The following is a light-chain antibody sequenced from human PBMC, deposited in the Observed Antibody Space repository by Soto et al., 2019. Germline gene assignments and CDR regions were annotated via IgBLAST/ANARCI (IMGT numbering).Light chain of an antibody. CDR2: DAS. J-gene: IGKJ1*01. V-gene: IGKV1-5*01. Sequence: DIQITQSPSTLSASVGDRVTITCRASQSISSWLAWYQQKPGKAPKLLIYDASSLESGVPSRFSGSGSGTEFTLTISRLKPDDFATYYCKQYNSYSWTVGKGTKVDIK. CDR3: KQYNSYSWT. CDR1: QSISSW.